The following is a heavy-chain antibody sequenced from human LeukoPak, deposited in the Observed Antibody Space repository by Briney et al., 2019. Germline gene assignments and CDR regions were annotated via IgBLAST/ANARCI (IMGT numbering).Heavy chain of an antibody. J-gene: IGHJ4*02. Sequence: QPGRSLRLSCAASGFTFSSYEMNWVRQAPGKGLEWVSYISSSGSTIYYADSVKGRFTISRDNAKNSLYLQMNSLRAEDTAVYYCARVLHKRNYDSSTYYGYWGQGTLVTVSS. CDR3: ARVLHKRNYDSSTYYGY. V-gene: IGHV3-48*03. CDR1: GFTFSSYE. D-gene: IGHD3-22*01. CDR2: ISSSGSTI.